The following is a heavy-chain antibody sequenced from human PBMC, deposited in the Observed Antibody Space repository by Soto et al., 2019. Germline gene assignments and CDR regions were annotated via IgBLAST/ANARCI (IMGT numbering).Heavy chain of an antibody. J-gene: IGHJ4*02. CDR3: ARAQHGLDH. CDR1: GFTFSSYA. Sequence: QVQLLESGGGVVQPGRSLRLSCAASGFTFSSYAMHWVRQPPGKGLEWVAVVSNDGRNKFYADSVRGRFTISRDNSKNTLYLEMDSLRAEDPAVCYCARAQHGLDHWGQGSLVLVSP. D-gene: IGHD2-8*01. V-gene: IGHV3-30-3*01. CDR2: VSNDGRNK.